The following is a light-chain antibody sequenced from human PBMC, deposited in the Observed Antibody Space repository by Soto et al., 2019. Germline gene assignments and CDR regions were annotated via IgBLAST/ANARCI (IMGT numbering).Light chain of an antibody. V-gene: IGLV2-8*01. CDR3: TSYTGDDFTFV. CDR1: SGDIGTYDY. J-gene: IGLJ1*01. Sequence: QSVLTQPPSASGSLGQSVTISCTGTSGDIGTYDYVSWYQQHPGRAPKLIIFEVSKRPLGVPDRFSGSKSGNTASLIVSGLQPDDEAEYHCTSYTGDDFTFVFGTGTKVTVL. CDR2: EVS.